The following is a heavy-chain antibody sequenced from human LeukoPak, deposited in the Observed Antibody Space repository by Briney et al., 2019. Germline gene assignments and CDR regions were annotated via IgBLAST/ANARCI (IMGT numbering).Heavy chain of an antibody. D-gene: IGHD5-12*01. Sequence: GASVKVSCKASGYTFTSYGISWVRQAPGQGLEWMGWISAYNGNTNYAQRLQGRVTMTTDTSTSTAYMELRSLRSDDTAVYYCARDPNSGYDPYFHYWGQGTLVTVSS. J-gene: IGHJ4*02. CDR3: ARDPNSGYDPYFHY. CDR2: ISAYNGNT. V-gene: IGHV1-18*01. CDR1: GYTFTSYG.